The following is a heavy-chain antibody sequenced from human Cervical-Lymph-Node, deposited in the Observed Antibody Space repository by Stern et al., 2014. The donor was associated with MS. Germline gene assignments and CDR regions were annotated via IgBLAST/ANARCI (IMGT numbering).Heavy chain of an antibody. V-gene: IGHV3-48*01. CDR2: ISRSSNTS. CDR3: ARDRRGWLAADY. J-gene: IGHJ4*02. Sequence: EVPLVESGGNLVQPGGSLRLSCTASGFTFSSYSMNWVRQAPGKGLEWVSYISRSSNTSYYADSVKGRFTISRDNANNSLYLQMNSLRADDTAVYYCARDRRGWLAADYWGQGALVTVSS. D-gene: IGHD6-19*01. CDR1: GFTFSSYS.